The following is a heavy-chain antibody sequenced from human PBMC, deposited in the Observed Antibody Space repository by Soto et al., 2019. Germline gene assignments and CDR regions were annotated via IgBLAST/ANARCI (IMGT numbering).Heavy chain of an antibody. D-gene: IGHD4-17*01. V-gene: IGHV4-39*01. J-gene: IGHJ4*02. CDR2: IYYSGST. Sequence: QLQLQESGPGLVKPSETLSLTCTVSGGSISSSSYYWGWIRQPPGKGLEWIGSIYYSGSTYYNPSLKSRVTISVDTSKNQFSLKLSSVTAADTAVYYCARHPAEYGDKEIVPGFFDYWGQGTLVTVSS. CDR3: ARHPAEYGDKEIVPGFFDY. CDR1: GGSISSSSYY.